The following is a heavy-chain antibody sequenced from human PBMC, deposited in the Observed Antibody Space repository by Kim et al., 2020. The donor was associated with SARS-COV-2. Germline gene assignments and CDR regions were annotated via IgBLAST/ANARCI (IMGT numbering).Heavy chain of an antibody. Sequence: ASVKVSCKSFGYTVTNFAMNWVRQAPGQGLEWMGWINTNTGNPTYAQGFTGRFVFSLDTSVSTAYLQISSLKAEDTAVYYCAREDYESSGYYSRRYWFDPWGQGTLVTVSS. CDR3: AREDYESSGYYSRRYWFDP. V-gene: IGHV7-4-1*02. J-gene: IGHJ5*02. D-gene: IGHD3-22*01. CDR2: INTNTGNP. CDR1: GYTVTNFA.